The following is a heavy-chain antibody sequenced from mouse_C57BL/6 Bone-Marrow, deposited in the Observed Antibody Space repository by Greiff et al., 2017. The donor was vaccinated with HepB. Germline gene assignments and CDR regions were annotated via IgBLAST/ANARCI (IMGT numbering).Heavy chain of an antibody. CDR2: IDPETGGT. Sequence: QVQLQQSGAELVRPGASVTLSCKASGYTFTDYEMHWVKQTPVHGLEWIGAIDPETGGTAYNQKFKGKAILTADKSSSTAYLELRSLTSEDSAFYYCTGYYGSSPWFAYWGQGTLVTVSA. V-gene: IGHV1-15*01. CDR3: TGYYGSSPWFAY. J-gene: IGHJ3*01. D-gene: IGHD1-1*01. CDR1: GYTFTDYE.